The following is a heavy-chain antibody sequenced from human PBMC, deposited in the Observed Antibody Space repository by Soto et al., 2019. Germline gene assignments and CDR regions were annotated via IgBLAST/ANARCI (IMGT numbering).Heavy chain of an antibody. CDR3: ASYTAPVVVPATGLDY. V-gene: IGHV1-69*13. D-gene: IGHD2-2*01. J-gene: IGHJ4*02. Sequence: SVKVSCKASGGTFSSYAISWVRQAPGQGLEWMGGIIPIFGTANYAQKFQGRVTITADESTSTAYMELSSLRSEDTAVYYCASYTAPVVVPATGLDYWGQGTLVTVSS. CDR1: GGTFSSYA. CDR2: IIPIFGTA.